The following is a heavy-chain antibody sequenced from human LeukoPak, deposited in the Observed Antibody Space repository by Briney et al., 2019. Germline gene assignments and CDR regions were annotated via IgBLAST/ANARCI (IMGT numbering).Heavy chain of an antibody. CDR3: ARSGGSSSAVYFQH. J-gene: IGHJ1*01. V-gene: IGHV3-21*01. CDR1: GFTFSRYS. D-gene: IGHD6-13*01. CDR2: ISSSSSDI. Sequence: GGSLRLSCAASGFTFSRYSMNSVRQAPGKGLEWVSSISSSSSDIYYADSVKGRFTISRDNAKNSLYLQMNSLRAEDTAVYYCARSGGSSSAVYFQHWGQGTLVTVSS.